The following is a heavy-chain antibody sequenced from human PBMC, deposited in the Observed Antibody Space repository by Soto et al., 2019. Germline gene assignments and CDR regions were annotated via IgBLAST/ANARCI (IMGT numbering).Heavy chain of an antibody. D-gene: IGHD3-10*01. J-gene: IGHJ4*02. Sequence: ASLKVSCKASGYTFTDYQIYWVRQAPGQGLEWMGWINPDSGGTGYAQNFQGRVTMTRDTSISTAYMELSRLESDDTAVYYCTRDMVQGVTILSYWGQGTLVTVSS. CDR3: TRDMVQGVTILSY. CDR2: INPDSGGT. V-gene: IGHV1-2*02. CDR1: GYTFTDYQ.